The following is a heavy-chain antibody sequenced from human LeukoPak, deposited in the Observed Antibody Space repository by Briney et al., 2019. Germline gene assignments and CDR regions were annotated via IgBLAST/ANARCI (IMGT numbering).Heavy chain of an antibody. D-gene: IGHD6-13*01. CDR3: ASRFTARQLVPADYYHMDV. J-gene: IGHJ6*03. CDR1: GVSFRDYT. Sequence: GASVKVSCKASGVSFRDYTINWVRQAPGQGLEWMGAIIPISGTTNHAQRLQGRVTLTMDDSATTAFMEMSSLRSEDTAVYYCASRFTARQLVPADYYHMDVWGKGTTVFVSS. V-gene: IGHV1-69*05. CDR2: IIPISGTT.